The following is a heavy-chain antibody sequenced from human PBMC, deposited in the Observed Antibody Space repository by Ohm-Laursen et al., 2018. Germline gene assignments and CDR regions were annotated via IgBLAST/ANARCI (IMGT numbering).Heavy chain of an antibody. D-gene: IGHD2-15*01. J-gene: IGHJ3*02. CDR3: ASLGYCSGGSCLWAFDI. V-gene: IGHV3-23*01. Sequence: SLRLSCAASGFTVSSNYMSWVRQAPGKGLEWVSVISGSGDDTYYTDSVKGRFTVSRDISNNTVYLHMDSLGAEDTAVYYCASLGYCSGGSCLWAFDIWGQGTMVTVSS. CDR1: GFTVSSNY. CDR2: ISGSGDDT.